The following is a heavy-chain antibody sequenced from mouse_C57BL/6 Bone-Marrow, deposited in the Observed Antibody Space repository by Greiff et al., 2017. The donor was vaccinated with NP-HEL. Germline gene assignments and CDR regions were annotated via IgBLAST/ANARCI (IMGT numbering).Heavy chain of an antibody. V-gene: IGHV1-39*01. D-gene: IGHD1-1*01. CDR2: INPNYGTT. CDR3: ARYYYGSNYYAMDY. J-gene: IGHJ4*01. CDR1: GYSFTDYN. Sequence: VQLQQSGPELVKPGALVKISCKASGYSFTDYNMNWVKQSNGKSLEWIGVINPNYGTTSYNQKFKGKATLTVDQSSSTAYMQLNSLTSEDSAVYYCARYYYGSNYYAMDYWGQGTSVTVSS.